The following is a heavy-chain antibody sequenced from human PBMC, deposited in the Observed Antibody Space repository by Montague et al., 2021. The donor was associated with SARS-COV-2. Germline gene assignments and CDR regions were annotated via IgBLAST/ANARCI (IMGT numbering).Heavy chain of an antibody. V-gene: IGHV4-39*07. CDR3: ARSGAPRTTVTYLY. CDR1: GGSISTIVNF. CDR2: ISYTGSN. J-gene: IGHJ4*02. Sequence: SETLSLTCTFSGGSISTIVNFWDWIRQPPGKGLEWIGSISYTGSNYHNPSLKSRVTMSVDTSKNKFSLKLNSVTAADTAVYYCARSGAPRTTVTYLYWGQGTLVTVSS. D-gene: IGHD4-11*01.